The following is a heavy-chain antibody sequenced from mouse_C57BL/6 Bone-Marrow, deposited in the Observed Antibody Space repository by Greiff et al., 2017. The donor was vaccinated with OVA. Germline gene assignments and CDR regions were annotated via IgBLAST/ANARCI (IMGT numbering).Heavy chain of an antibody. V-gene: IGHV5-2*01. Sequence: EVKVVESGGGLVQPGESLKLSCESNEYEFPSHDMSWVRKTPEKRLELVAAINSDGGSTYYPDTMERRFIISRDNTKKTLYLQMSSLRSEDTALYYCARLGDYDSDWYFDVWGTGTTVTVSS. CDR3: ARLGDYDSDWYFDV. CDR1: EYEFPSHD. CDR2: INSDGGST. D-gene: IGHD2-4*01. J-gene: IGHJ1*03.